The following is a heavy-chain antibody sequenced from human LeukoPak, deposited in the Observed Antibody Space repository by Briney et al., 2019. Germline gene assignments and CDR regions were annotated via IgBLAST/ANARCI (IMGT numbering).Heavy chain of an antibody. CDR1: GFTVSSNY. CDR3: ARVRSYYDSSGYHYVPLGWYFDL. Sequence: GGSLRLSCAASGFTVSSNYMSWVRQAPGKGLEWVSVIYSGGSTYYADSVKGRFTISRDNSKNTLYLQMSSLRAEHTAVYYFARVRSYYDSSGYHYVPLGWYFDLWGRGTLVTVSS. CDR2: IYSGGST. J-gene: IGHJ2*01. D-gene: IGHD3-22*01. V-gene: IGHV3-53*01.